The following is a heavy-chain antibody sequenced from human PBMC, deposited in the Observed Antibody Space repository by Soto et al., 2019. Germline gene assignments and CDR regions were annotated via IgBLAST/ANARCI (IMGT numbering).Heavy chain of an antibody. CDR1: GYTFTGYY. V-gene: IGHV1-2*02. D-gene: IGHD2-15*01. J-gene: IGHJ5*02. CDR3: ARDRSGRKNWFDP. Sequence: GASVKVSCKASGYTFTGYYMHWVRQAPGQGLEWMGWISPNSGGTNYAQKFQGRVTMTRDTSISTAYMELSRLRSDDTAVYYCARDRSGRKNWFDPWGQGTLVTVSS. CDR2: ISPNSGGT.